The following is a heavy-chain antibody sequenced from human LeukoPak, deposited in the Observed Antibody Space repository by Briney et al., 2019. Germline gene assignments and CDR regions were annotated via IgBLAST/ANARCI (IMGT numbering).Heavy chain of an antibody. J-gene: IGHJ4*02. V-gene: IGHV3-43*02. CDR2: ISGDGGST. Sequence: PGGSLRLSCAASGFTFDDYAMHWVRQAPGKGLEWVSVISGDGGSTDYADSVKGRFTISRDNSKNSLYLQMSSLRTEDTALYYCAKGGRSRWNQVDYWGQGTLVTVSS. CDR1: GFTFDDYA. CDR3: AKGGRSRWNQVDY. D-gene: IGHD5-24*01.